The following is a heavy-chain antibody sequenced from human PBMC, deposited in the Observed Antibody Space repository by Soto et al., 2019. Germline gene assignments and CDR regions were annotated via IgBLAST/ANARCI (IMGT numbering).Heavy chain of an antibody. V-gene: IGHV1-3*05. D-gene: IGHD2-21*02. CDR2: SNAGNGNT. Sequence: QVQLVQSGAEEKKPGASVKVSCNASGYTFTSYAMHWVRQAPGQRLEWMGWSNAGNGNTKYSQKFQVRVTITRDTSASTAYMELSSLRSEDTAVYYCARSIVVVTALDYWGQGTLVTVSS. CDR1: GYTFTSYA. J-gene: IGHJ4*02. CDR3: ARSIVVVTALDY.